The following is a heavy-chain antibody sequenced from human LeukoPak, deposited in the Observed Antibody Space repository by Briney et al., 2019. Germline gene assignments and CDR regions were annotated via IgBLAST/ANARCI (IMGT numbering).Heavy chain of an antibody. CDR1: GYTFTGYY. D-gene: IGHD3-3*01. CDR2: INPNSGGT. Sequence: ASVKVSCKASGYTFTGYYMHWVRQAPGQGLEWMGWINPNSGGTNYAQRFQGRVTMTRDTSISTAYMELSRLRSDDTAVYYCARSTATQHDFWSGYSYFDYWGQGTLVTVSS. V-gene: IGHV1-2*02. J-gene: IGHJ4*02. CDR3: ARSTATQHDFWSGYSYFDY.